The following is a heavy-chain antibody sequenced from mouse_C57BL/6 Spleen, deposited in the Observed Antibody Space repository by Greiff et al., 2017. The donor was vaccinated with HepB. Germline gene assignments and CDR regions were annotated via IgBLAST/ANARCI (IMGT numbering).Heavy chain of an antibody. J-gene: IGHJ2*01. D-gene: IGHD3-2*02. CDR2: IDPETGGT. CDR3: TRWGGSGYYDY. V-gene: IGHV1-15*01. CDR1: GYTFTDYE. Sequence: VQLQQSGAELVRPGASVTLSCKASGYTFTDYEMHWVKQTPVHGLEWIGAIDPETGGTAYNQKFKGKAILTADKSSSTAYMELRSLTSEDSAVYYWTRWGGSGYYDYWGQGTTLTVSS.